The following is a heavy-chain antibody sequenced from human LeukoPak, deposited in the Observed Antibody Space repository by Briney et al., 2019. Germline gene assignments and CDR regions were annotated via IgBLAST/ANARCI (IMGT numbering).Heavy chain of an antibody. CDR3: ARKKAGSASYDY. Sequence: ASVTVSCKASGYTFTGYYMHWVRQAPGQGLEWVGWINPNTGGTNYAQKFQGRVTMTRDTSISTAYMELSRLRSDDTAVYYCARKKAGSASYDYWGQGTLVTVSS. CDR2: INPNTGGT. V-gene: IGHV1-2*02. D-gene: IGHD1-26*01. J-gene: IGHJ4*02. CDR1: GYTFTGYY.